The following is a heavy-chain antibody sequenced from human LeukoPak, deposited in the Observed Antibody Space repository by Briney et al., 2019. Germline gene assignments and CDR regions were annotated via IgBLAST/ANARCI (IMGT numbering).Heavy chain of an antibody. CDR3: AWLTRTGYYPTFDY. CDR2: ISSSSSYI. CDR1: GFTFSSYS. J-gene: IGHJ4*02. D-gene: IGHD3-22*01. V-gene: IGHV3-21*01. Sequence: TGGSLRLSCAASGFTFSSYSMNWVRQAPGKGLEWVSSISSSSSYIYYADSVQGRFTISRDNAKNSLFLQMNSPRAEDTAVYYCAWLTRTGYYPTFDYWGQGTLVTVSS.